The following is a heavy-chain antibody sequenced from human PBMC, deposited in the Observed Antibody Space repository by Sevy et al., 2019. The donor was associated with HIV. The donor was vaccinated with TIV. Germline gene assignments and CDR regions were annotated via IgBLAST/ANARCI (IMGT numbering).Heavy chain of an antibody. D-gene: IGHD3-10*01. J-gene: IGHJ6*03. CDR1: GGSISSGGYS. CDR3: ARGDGPGDYYYYMDV. CDR2: IYHSGST. Sequence: LRLSCAVSGGSISSGGYSWSWIRQPPGKGLEWIRYIYHSGSTYYNPSLKSRVTISVDRSKNQFSLKLSSVTAADTAVYYCARGDGPGDYYYYMDVWGKGTTVTVSS. V-gene: IGHV4-30-2*01.